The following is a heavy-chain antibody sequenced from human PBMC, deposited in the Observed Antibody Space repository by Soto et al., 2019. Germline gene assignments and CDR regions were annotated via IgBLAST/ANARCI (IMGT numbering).Heavy chain of an antibody. CDR1: GVSFNSYD. D-gene: IGHD2-15*01. J-gene: IGHJ5*02. CDR2: TSYDGSNT. V-gene: IGHV3-30*03. CDR3: AGISRYCSGGDCHA. Sequence: HPGGCMRLSCAAAGVSFNSYDMDWVRQAPGKWPEWVAITSYDGSNTYYSDSVRGRFTISRDNSKDTLYLQMHSLRSEDTAIYDSAGISRYCSGGDCHAWGQGTQVTVSS.